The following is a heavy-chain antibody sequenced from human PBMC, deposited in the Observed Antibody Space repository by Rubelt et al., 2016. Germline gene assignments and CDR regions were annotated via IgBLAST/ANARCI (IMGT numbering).Heavy chain of an antibody. J-gene: IGHJ3*02. CDR3: ARGRLLDDSSRGDAFDI. CDR2: IIPIFGTA. Sequence: QVQLVQSGAEVKKPGSSVKVSCKASGGTFSSYAISWVRQAPGQGLEWMGGIIPIFGTANYAKKFQGRVTITADKSTSTAYMELSSLRSEDTAVYDWARGRLLDDSSRGDAFDIWGQETIVTVSS. V-gene: IGHV1-69*06. D-gene: IGHD3-22*01. CDR1: GGTFSSYA.